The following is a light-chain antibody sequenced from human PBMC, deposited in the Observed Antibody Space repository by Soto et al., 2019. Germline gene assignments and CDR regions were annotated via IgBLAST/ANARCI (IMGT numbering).Light chain of an antibody. J-gene: IGKJ3*01. V-gene: IGKV3-15*01. Sequence: EIVMTQSPATLSVSPGERATLSCRASQSVSSNLAWYQQKPGQAPRLLIYGASTRATGIPARFSGSGSGTEFTLTISSLQSEDFATYYCQQSFSIPFTFGPGTKVDV. CDR1: QSVSSN. CDR3: QQSFSIPFT. CDR2: GAS.